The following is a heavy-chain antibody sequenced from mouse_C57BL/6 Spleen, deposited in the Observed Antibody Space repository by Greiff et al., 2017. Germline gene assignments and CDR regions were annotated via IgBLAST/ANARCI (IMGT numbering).Heavy chain of an antibody. CDR3: ASGGRSFITTVVAPMDY. D-gene: IGHD1-1*01. J-gene: IGHJ4*01. V-gene: IGHV1-39*01. CDR1: GYSFTDYN. CDR2: INPNYGTT. Sequence: VQLKESGPELVKPGASVKISCKASGYSFTDYNMNWVKQSNGKSLEWIGVINPNYGTTSYNQKFKGKATLTVDQSSSTAYMQLNSLTSEDSAVYYCASGGRSFITTVVAPMDYWGQGTSVTVSS.